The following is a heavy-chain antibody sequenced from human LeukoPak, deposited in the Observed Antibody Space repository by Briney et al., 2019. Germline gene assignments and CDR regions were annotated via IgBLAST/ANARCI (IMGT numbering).Heavy chain of an antibody. CDR2: IWYDGSNK. J-gene: IGHJ4*02. CDR3: AKSSTRGYFDY. V-gene: IGHV3-33*06. D-gene: IGHD2-2*01. CDR1: GFTFSSYG. Sequence: PGGSLRLSCAASGFTFSSYGMHWVRQAPGKGLEWVAVIWYDGSNKYYADSVKGRFTISRDNSKNTLYLQMNSLRAEDTAVYYCAKSSTRGYFDYWGQGTLVTVSS.